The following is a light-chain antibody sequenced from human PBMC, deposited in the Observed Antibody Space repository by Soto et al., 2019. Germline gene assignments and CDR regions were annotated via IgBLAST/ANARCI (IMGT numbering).Light chain of an antibody. CDR1: SSDVGSYNL. CDR3: SSYVVSYNWV. J-gene: IGLJ3*02. CDR2: LVS. V-gene: IGLV2-8*01. Sequence: QSALTQPASVSGSPGQSITISCTGTSSDVGSYNLVSWYQQHPGKAPKLIIYLVSKRPSGVPDRFSGSKSGNTASLTVSGLQAEDEADYYCSSYVVSYNWVFGGGTKLTVL.